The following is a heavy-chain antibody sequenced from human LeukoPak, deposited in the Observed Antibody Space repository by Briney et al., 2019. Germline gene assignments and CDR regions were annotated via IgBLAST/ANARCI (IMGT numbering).Heavy chain of an antibody. J-gene: IGHJ5*02. D-gene: IGHD3-10*01. CDR1: GGSVSNYY. CDR3: ARVGTMVRGVTDPNNWFDP. V-gene: IGHV4-59*02. Sequence: SETLSLTCTVSGGSVSNYYWSWIRQSPGKGLEWIGYIYYTETSYNPSLKSRVTISVDTSKNQFSLKLSSVTAADTAVYYCARVGTMVRGVTDPNNWFDPWGQGTLVTVSS. CDR2: IYYTET.